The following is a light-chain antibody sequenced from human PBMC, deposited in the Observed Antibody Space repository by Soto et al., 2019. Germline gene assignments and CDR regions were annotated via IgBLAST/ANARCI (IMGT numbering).Light chain of an antibody. CDR1: SSDVGDHIS. CDR3: CSYAGSFTWV. CDR2: DAS. Sequence: QSALTQPASVSGSPGQSITISCTGASSDVGDHISVSWYQQIPGKAPKLMIYDASKRPSGVPDRFSASKSGNTASLTISGLQAEDEADYYCCSYAGSFTWVFGGGTKLTVL. V-gene: IGLV2-11*01. J-gene: IGLJ3*02.